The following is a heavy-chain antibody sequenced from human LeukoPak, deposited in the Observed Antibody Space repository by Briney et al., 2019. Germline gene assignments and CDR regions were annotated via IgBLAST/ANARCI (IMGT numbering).Heavy chain of an antibody. J-gene: IGHJ4*02. V-gene: IGHV1-2*02. CDR3: ARDGVTMIVPEDY. Sequence: ASVKVSCTASGYTFTGYHMHWVRQAPGQGLEWMGWINPNSGGTNYAQKFQGRVTMTRDTSISTAYMELSRLRSDDTAVYYCARDGVTMIVPEDYWGQGTLVTVSS. D-gene: IGHD3-22*01. CDR1: GYTFTGYH. CDR2: INPNSGGT.